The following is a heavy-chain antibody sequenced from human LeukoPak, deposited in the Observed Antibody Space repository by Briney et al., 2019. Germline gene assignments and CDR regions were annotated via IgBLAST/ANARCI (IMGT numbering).Heavy chain of an antibody. CDR1: GFTFSSYG. Sequence: PGGSLRLSCAASGFTFSSYGMHWVRQAPGKGLEWVAFIQYDGTKEYYADSVKGRFTISRDNSKNTLYLQMNSLTEEDTAVYYCAKEERGGFCTNGVCYPGDYWGQGTLVTVSS. CDR2: IQYDGTKE. CDR3: AKEERGGFCTNGVCYPGDY. V-gene: IGHV3-30*02. D-gene: IGHD2-8*01. J-gene: IGHJ4*02.